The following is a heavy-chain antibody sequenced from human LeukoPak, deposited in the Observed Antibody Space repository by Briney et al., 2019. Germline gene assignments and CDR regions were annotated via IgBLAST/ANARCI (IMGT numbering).Heavy chain of an antibody. D-gene: IGHD6-6*01. CDR2: ISFDGNNE. CDR3: ARDLLIAARAFDY. V-gene: IGHV3-30-3*01. Sequence: GGSLRLSCAASGYIFSDYSVHWVRQASGKGLEWVAVISFDGNNEYYADSVKGRFTISRDNPRNTLYLQMNSLRPEDTAVYYCARDLLIAARAFDYWGQGTLVTVSS. CDR1: GYIFSDYS. J-gene: IGHJ4*02.